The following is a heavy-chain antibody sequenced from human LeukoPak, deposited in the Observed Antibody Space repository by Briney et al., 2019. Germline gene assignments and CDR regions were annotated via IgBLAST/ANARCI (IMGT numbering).Heavy chain of an antibody. Sequence: GGSLRLSCAASGFTFSSYAMHWVRQAPGKGLEYVSAISSNGGSTYYANSVKGRFTISRDNSKNTLYLQMGSLRAEDMAVYYCARLYSSSNLDIWGQGTMVTVSS. CDR2: ISSNGGST. V-gene: IGHV3-64*01. J-gene: IGHJ3*02. D-gene: IGHD6-13*01. CDR1: GFTFSSYA. CDR3: ARLYSSSNLDI.